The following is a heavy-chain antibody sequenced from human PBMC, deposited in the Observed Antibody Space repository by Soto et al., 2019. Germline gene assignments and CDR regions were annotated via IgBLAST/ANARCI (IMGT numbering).Heavy chain of an antibody. D-gene: IGHD2-2*03. CDR3: ARDGYCSSTSCYLARRFDY. Sequence: GGSLRLSCAASGFTFSSYGMHWVRQAPGKGLEWVAVIWYDGSNKYYADSVKGRFTISRDNSKNTLYLQMNSLRAEDTAVYYCARDGYCSSTSCYLARRFDYWGQGTLVTVSS. J-gene: IGHJ4*02. CDR2: IWYDGSNK. CDR1: GFTFSSYG. V-gene: IGHV3-33*01.